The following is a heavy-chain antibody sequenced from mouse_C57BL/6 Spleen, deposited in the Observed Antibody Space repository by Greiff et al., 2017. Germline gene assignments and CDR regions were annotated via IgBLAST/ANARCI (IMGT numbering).Heavy chain of an antibody. Sequence: VQLQQSGPELVKPGASVKISCKASGYSFTGYYMNWVKQSPEKSLEWIGEINPSTGGTTYNQKFKAKATLTVDKSSSTAYMQLKSLTSEDSAVYYCARKSLYYAWFAYWGQGTLVTVSA. D-gene: IGHD2-1*01. CDR1: GYSFTGYY. CDR3: ARKSLYYAWFAY. CDR2: INPSTGGT. V-gene: IGHV1-42*01. J-gene: IGHJ3*01.